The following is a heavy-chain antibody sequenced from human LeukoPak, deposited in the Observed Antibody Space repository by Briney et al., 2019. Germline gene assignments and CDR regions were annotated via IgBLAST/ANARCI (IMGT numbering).Heavy chain of an antibody. J-gene: IGHJ4*02. V-gene: IGHV4-61*01. CDR1: GGSVSSDSYY. D-gene: IGHD2-21*02. CDR2: NYYSGST. CDR3: ARHGGDWVFDY. Sequence: PSETLSLTCTVSGGSVSSDSYYWSWIRQPPGKGLEWIGYNYYSGSTKSNPSLKSRVTISVDTSKNQFSLKLSSVTAADTAVYYCARHGGDWVFDYWGQGTLVTVSS.